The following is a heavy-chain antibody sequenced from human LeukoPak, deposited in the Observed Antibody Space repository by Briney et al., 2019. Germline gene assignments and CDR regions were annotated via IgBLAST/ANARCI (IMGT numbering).Heavy chain of an antibody. CDR2: IYFGENT. J-gene: IGHJ4*02. CDR1: GGSXXGYY. V-gene: IGHV4-59*08. Sequence: ETLSLTCXVYGGSXXGYYWSWIRQPPGKGLEWIGYIYFGENTIYNPSLRSRLTISLDTSKNHFSLKLSSVTAADTAVYYCAACLRGGNCFSFDYWGRGTLVTVSS. CDR3: AACLRGGNCFSFDY. D-gene: IGHD2-21*02.